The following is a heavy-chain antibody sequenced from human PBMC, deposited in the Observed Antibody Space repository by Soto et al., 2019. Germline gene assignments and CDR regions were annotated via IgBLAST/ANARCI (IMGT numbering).Heavy chain of an antibody. Sequence: GGSRRLSCAASGFTCSSYAMHWVRQAPGKGLEWVAVISYDGSNKYYADSVKGRFTISRDNSKNTLYLQMNSLRAEDTAVYYCARDHPDGYKYYFDYWGQGTLVTASS. J-gene: IGHJ4*02. D-gene: IGHD5-12*01. CDR1: GFTCSSYA. V-gene: IGHV3-30-3*01. CDR2: ISYDGSNK. CDR3: ARDHPDGYKYYFDY.